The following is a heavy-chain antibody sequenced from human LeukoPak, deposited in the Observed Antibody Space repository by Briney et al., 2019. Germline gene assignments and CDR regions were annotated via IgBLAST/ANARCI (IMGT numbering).Heavy chain of an antibody. J-gene: IGHJ4*02. CDR2: ISSSSSYI. Sequence: PGRSLRLSCAASGFTFSSYSMNWVRQAPGKGLEWVSSISSSSSYIYYADSVKGRFTISRDNAKNSLYLQMNSLRAEDTAVYYCASTIEDIVVVSPVDYWGQGTLVTVSS. V-gene: IGHV3-21*01. CDR1: GFTFSSYS. CDR3: ASTIEDIVVVSPVDY. D-gene: IGHD2-21*01.